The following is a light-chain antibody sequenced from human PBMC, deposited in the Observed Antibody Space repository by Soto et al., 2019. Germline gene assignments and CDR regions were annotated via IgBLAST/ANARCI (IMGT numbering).Light chain of an antibody. Sequence: EIVLTQSPATLSLSPGERATLSCRASQSVSSGYLAWYLQKPGQPPRLLIYGASSRATGIPDRFSGSGSGRDFTLTISRLESEYFVVYFCQQYGRSPYSFGQGTKVDIK. CDR2: GAS. CDR3: QQYGRSPYS. CDR1: QSVSSGY. J-gene: IGKJ2*01. V-gene: IGKV3-20*01.